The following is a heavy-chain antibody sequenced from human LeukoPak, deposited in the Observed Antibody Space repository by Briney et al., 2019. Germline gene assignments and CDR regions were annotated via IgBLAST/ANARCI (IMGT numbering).Heavy chain of an antibody. J-gene: IGHJ4*02. D-gene: IGHD2-15*01. V-gene: IGHV4-39*07. CDR2: IYYSGST. CDR3: ASGFSGVVVAASIDY. CDR1: GGSISSSSYY. Sequence: PSETLSLTCTVSGGSISSSSYYWGWIRQPPGKGLEWIGSIYYSGSTYYNPSLKSRVTISVDTSKNQFSLKLSSVTAADTAVYYCASGFSGVVVAASIDYWGQGTLVTVSS.